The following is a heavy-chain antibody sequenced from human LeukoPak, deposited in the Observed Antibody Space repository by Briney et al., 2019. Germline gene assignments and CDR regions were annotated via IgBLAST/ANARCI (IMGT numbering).Heavy chain of an antibody. V-gene: IGHV4-4*02. D-gene: IGHD1-26*01. CDR3: ARPSAVSDAFDL. J-gene: IGHJ3*01. CDR1: GASISISNW. Sequence: PSETLSLTCAVSGASISISNWWSWVRQPPGKGLEWIGEIYHSGSTNYRQSLKSRVTISVDKSKNQFSLNLNSVTAADTAVYYCARPSAVSDAFDLWGQGTMVTVSS. CDR2: IYHSGST.